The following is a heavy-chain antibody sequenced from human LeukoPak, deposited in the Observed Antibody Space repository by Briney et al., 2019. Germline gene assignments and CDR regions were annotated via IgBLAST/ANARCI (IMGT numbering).Heavy chain of an antibody. Sequence: SETLSLTCTVSGGSISGSRYYWGWIRQPPGKGLEWIASIFYSRSTYYNPSLRSRVTLSVDTSKNQFSLRLSSVTAADTAVYYCARDPVAGMPYFDYWGQGALVTVSS. CDR3: ARDPVAGMPYFDY. D-gene: IGHD3-10*01. CDR2: IFYSRST. J-gene: IGHJ4*02. CDR1: GGSISGSRYY. V-gene: IGHV4-39*02.